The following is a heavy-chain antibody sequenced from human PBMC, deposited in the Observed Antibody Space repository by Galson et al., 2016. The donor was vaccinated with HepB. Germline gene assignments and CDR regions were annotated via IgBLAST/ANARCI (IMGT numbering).Heavy chain of an antibody. Sequence: SLRLSCAASGFTFNKAWMSWVRQAPGKGLDWVGRIKTQTDGGTTDYAAPVKGRFTISRDDSKNTVYLQMNSLKTEDTALYYCNAYGNFPDYWGQGTLVTVSS. CDR1: GFTFNKAW. D-gene: IGHD3-16*01. CDR3: NAYGNFPDY. V-gene: IGHV3-15*01. CDR2: IKTQTDGGTT. J-gene: IGHJ4*02.